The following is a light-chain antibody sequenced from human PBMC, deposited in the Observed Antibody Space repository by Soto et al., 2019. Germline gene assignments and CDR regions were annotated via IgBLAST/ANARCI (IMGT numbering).Light chain of an antibody. Sequence: EIVLTQSPATPSLSPGERATLSCGASQSVSSSYLAWYQQKPGQAPRLLIYDASNRATGIPARFSGSGSGTDFTLTISSLEPEDFAVYYCQQRSNWPPVFTFGPGTKVDIK. CDR3: QQRSNWPPVFT. CDR2: DAS. J-gene: IGKJ3*01. CDR1: QSVSSSY. V-gene: IGKV3-11*01.